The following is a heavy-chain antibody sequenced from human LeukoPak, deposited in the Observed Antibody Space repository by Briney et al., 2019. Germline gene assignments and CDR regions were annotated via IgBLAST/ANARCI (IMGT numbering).Heavy chain of an antibody. J-gene: IGHJ4*02. CDR1: GYTLTGYY. CDR3: ARGHGDYGYFDY. Sequence: ASVKVSCKASGYTLTGYYMHWVRQAPGQGLEWMGWINPNSGGTNYAQKFQGRVTMTRDTSISTAYMELSRLRSDDTAVYYCARGHGDYGYFDYWGQGTLVTVSS. D-gene: IGHD4-17*01. V-gene: IGHV1-2*02. CDR2: INPNSGGT.